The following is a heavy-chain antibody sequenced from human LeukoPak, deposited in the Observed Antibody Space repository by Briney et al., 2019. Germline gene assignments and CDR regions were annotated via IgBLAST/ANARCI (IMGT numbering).Heavy chain of an antibody. CDR2: ISGSGGST. CDR3: AKDRVFELWFEEASPYYFDY. CDR1: GFTFSSYA. V-gene: IGHV3-23*01. D-gene: IGHD3-10*01. J-gene: IGHJ4*02. Sequence: GGSLRLSCAASGFTFSSYAMSWVRQAPGKGLEWVSAISGSGGSTYYAGSVKGRFTISRDNAKNSLYLQMNSLRAEDTAVYYCAKDRVFELWFEEASPYYFDYWGQGTLVTVSS.